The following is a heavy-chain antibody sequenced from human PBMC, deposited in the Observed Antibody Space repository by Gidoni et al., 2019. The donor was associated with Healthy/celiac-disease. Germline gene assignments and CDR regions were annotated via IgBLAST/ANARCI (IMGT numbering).Heavy chain of an antibody. CDR3: ASIEWLVHYFDY. V-gene: IGHV4-39*01. CDR1: GGSISSSSYY. D-gene: IGHD6-19*01. CDR2: IYYSGST. Sequence: QLQLQESGPGLVKPSETLSLTCTVSGGSISSSSYYWGWIRQPPGKGLEWIGSIYYSGSTYYNPSLKSRVTISVDTSKNQFSLKLSSVTAADTAVYYCASIEWLVHYFDYWGQGTLVTVSS. J-gene: IGHJ4*02.